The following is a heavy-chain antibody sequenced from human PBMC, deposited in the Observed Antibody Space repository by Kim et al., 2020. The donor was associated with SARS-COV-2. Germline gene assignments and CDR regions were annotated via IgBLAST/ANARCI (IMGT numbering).Heavy chain of an antibody. J-gene: IGHJ6*02. D-gene: IGHD4-4*01. CDR2: IGSSGSPI. Sequence: GGSLRLSCAASGFTFSDYYMSWVRQAPGKGLEWVSYIGSSGSPIYYSDSVKGRFTISRDNANNSLYLQMNSLRAEDAALYYCARTYRPGYYYGMDVWGPG. CDR3: ARTYRPGYYYGMDV. V-gene: IGHV3-11*01. CDR1: GFTFSDYY.